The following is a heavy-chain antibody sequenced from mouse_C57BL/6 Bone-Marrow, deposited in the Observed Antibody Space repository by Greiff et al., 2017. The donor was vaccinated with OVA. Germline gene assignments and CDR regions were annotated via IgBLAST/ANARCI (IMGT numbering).Heavy chain of an antibody. J-gene: IGHJ3*01. D-gene: IGHD3-3*01. V-gene: IGHV1-55*01. CDR2: IYPGSGNT. CDR1: GYTFTSYW. Sequence: QVQLQQPGAELVKPGASVKMSCKASGYTFTSYWITWVKQRPGQGLEWIGDIYPGSGNTNYNEKFKGKATLTADKSSSTAYMQLNSLTSEDSAVYFCAGGAGWFAYWGQGTLVTVSA. CDR3: AGGAGWFAY.